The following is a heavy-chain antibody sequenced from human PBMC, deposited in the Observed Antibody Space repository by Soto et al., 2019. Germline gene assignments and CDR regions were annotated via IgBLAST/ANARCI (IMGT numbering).Heavy chain of an antibody. CDR3: TTVTVGIVVVIT. V-gene: IGHV3-15*01. CDR1: GFTFSNAW. J-gene: IGHJ4*02. D-gene: IGHD3-22*01. CDR2: IKSKTDGGTT. Sequence: PGGSLRLSCAASGFTFSNAWMSWGRQAPGKGLEWVGRIKSKTDGGTTDYAAPVKGRFTISRDDSKNTLYLQMNSLKTEDTAVYYCTTVTVGIVVVITWGQGTLVTVSS.